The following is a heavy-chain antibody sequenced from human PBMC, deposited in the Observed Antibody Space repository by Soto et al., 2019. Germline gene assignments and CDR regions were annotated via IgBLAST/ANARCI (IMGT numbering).Heavy chain of an antibody. CDR2: IRSKANSYAT. J-gene: IGHJ6*02. Sequence: GGSLRLSCAASGFTFSGSAMHWVRQASGKGLEWVGRIRSKANSYATAYAASVKGRFTISRDDSKNTAYLQMNSLKTEDTAVYYFTRHIEILWFGESPPPNNYYYYGMDVWGQGT. CDR3: TRHIEILWFGESPPPNNYYYYGMDV. V-gene: IGHV3-73*01. CDR1: GFTFSGSA. D-gene: IGHD3-10*01.